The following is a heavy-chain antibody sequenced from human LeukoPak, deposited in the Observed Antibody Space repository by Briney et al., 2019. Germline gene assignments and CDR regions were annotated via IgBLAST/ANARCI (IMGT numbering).Heavy chain of an antibody. J-gene: IGHJ4*02. CDR3: SAYYNGRGDY. CDR2: SISRSGGVTT. V-gene: IGHV3-15*01. D-gene: IGHD3-10*01. Sequence: GGSLRLSCAASGVTFRNAWVTWVRQAPGRGLEWVGRSISRSGGVTTEYAAPVKGRFTISRDDSRNTVYLQMNSLKIEDTAVYYCSAYYNGRGDYWGQGTLVTVSS. CDR1: GVTFRNAW.